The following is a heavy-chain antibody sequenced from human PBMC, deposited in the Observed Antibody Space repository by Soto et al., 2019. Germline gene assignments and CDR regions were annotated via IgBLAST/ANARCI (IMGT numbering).Heavy chain of an antibody. CDR3: AKETKGRRTSGFDS. V-gene: IGHV3-43*01. Sequence: GGSLRLSCAASGFPFGDYTMHWVRQTPEKGLDWVSLISWDGVLRFYAASVEGRFTISRENSKDFLFLQMXNASARDTALYYCAKETKGRRTSGFDS. J-gene: IGHJ5*01. D-gene: IGHD2-2*01. CDR2: ISWDGVLR. CDR1: GFPFGDYT.